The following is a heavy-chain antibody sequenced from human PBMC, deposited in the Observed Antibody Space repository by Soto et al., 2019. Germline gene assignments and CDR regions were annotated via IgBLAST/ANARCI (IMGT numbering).Heavy chain of an antibody. Sequence: QVQLVESGGGVVQPGRSLRLSFAASGFTFSSYGIHWVRQAPGKGLEWVTVIYYDGSNKYYADSVKGRFTFSRDNSKNTLYLQMTSLRADETAVYYCARGHGVATTMGWFDPWGQGTLVTVSS. V-gene: IGHV3-33*01. CDR3: ARGHGVATTMGWFDP. CDR1: GFTFSSYG. D-gene: IGHD5-12*01. J-gene: IGHJ5*02. CDR2: IYYDGSNK.